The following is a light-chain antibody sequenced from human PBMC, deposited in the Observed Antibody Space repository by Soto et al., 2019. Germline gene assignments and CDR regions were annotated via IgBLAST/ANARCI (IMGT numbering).Light chain of an antibody. J-gene: IGLJ2*01. CDR2: GNS. CDR1: RSNIGAGYD. Sequence: QLVLTQPPSVSGAPGQRVTISCTGSRSNIGAGYDVHWYQQLPGTAPKLLIYGNSNRPSGVPDRFSGSQSGTSGSLAITGLQAEDEADYYCQSYDSSLSGVVFGGGTKLTVL. CDR3: QSYDSSLSGVV. V-gene: IGLV1-40*01.